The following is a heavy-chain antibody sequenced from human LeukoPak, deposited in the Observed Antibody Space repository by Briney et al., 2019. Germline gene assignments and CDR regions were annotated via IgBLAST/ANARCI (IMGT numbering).Heavy chain of an antibody. V-gene: IGHV3-7*01. CDR1: GFTFSTSW. CDR2: IKPDGSEK. D-gene: IGHD6-19*01. Sequence: GGSLRLSCAASGFTFSTSWMNWVRQAPGKGLEWVASIKPDGSEKYSVDSVKGRFTISRNNAKNSLYLQMNSLRAEDTAVYYCARDRGYSSFDYWGQGTLVTVSS. J-gene: IGHJ4*02. CDR3: ARDRGYSSFDY.